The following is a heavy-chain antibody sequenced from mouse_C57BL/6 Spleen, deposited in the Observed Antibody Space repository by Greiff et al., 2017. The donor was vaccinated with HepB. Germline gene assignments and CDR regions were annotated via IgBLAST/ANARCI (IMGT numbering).Heavy chain of an antibody. J-gene: IGHJ1*03. CDR1: GYSITSGYD. CDR3: ARYDSGYFDV. V-gene: IGHV3-1*01. Sequence: VQLKESGPGMVKPSQSLSLTCTVTGYSITSGYDWHWIRHFPGNKLEWMGYISYSGSTNYNPSLKSRISITHDTSKNHFFLKLNSVTTEDTATYYCARYDSGYFDVWGTGTTVTVSS. D-gene: IGHD2-4*01. CDR2: ISYSGST.